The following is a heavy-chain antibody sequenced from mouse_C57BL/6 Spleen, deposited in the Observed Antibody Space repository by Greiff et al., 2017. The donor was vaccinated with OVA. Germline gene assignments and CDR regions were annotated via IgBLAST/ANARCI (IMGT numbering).Heavy chain of an antibody. V-gene: IGHV5-16*01. CDR2: INYDGSST. CDR3: AKDGGSSGEIFEY. J-gene: IGHJ2*01. D-gene: IGHD3-2*02. CDR1: GFTFSDYY. Sequence: QRVESEGGLVQPGSSMKLSCTASGFTFSDYYMAWVRQVPEKGLEWVANINYDGSSTYYLDSLKSRFIISRDNAKNILYLQMSSLKSEETATYYCAKDGGSSGEIFEYWGQGTTLTVSS.